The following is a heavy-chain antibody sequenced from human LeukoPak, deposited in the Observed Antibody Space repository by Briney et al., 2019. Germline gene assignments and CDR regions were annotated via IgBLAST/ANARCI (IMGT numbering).Heavy chain of an antibody. Sequence: ASVKVSCKISGFTFGTSTMQWVRQAPGQGLEWIGWIVVSSGYREYAQKLQERVTITTDMSTSTSYLELRSLEFEDTAVYYCAAERYEGHCCWFDPWGQGTLVTVSS. CDR2: IVVSSGYR. J-gene: IGHJ5*02. D-gene: IGHD1-14*01. CDR1: GFTFGTST. CDR3: AAERYEGHCCWFDP. V-gene: IGHV1-58*02.